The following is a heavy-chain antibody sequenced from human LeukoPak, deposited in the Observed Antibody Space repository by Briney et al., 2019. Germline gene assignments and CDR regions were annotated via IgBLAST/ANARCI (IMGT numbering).Heavy chain of an antibody. Sequence: SETLSLTCTVSGGSISSSSYCWGWIRQPPGKGLEWIGSIYYSGSTYYNPSLKSRVTISVDTSKNQFSLKLSSVTAADTAVYYCARQDYYGSGSYTVYFDYWGQGTLVTVSS. CDR2: IYYSGST. CDR3: ARQDYYGSGSYTVYFDY. J-gene: IGHJ4*02. CDR1: GGSISSSSYC. V-gene: IGHV4-39*01. D-gene: IGHD3-10*01.